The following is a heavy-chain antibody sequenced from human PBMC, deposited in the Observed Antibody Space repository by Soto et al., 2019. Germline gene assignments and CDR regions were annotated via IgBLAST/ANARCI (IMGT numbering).Heavy chain of an antibody. CDR1: GFTFSDYY. V-gene: IGHV3-11*06. D-gene: IGHD1-26*01. J-gene: IGHJ4*02. Sequence: PGGSLRLSCAASGFTFSDYYMSWIRQAPGKGLEWVSYISSSSSYTNYADSVKGRFTISRDNAKNSLYLQMNSLRAEDTAVYYCAAVGDGAIDYWGQGTLVTVSS. CDR2: ISSSSSYT. CDR3: AAVGDGAIDY.